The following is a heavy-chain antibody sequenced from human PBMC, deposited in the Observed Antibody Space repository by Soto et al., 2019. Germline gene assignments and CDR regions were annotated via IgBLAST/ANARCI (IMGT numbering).Heavy chain of an antibody. J-gene: IGHJ4*02. D-gene: IGHD2-15*01. V-gene: IGHV3-30*19. CDR2: ISYDGSNK. Sequence: VGSLRLSCAASGFTFSSYGMHWVRQAPGKGLEWVAVISYDGSNKYYADSVKGRFTISRDNSKNTLYLQMNSLRAEDTAVYYCARSALGGDIVVVVAAPFDYWGQGTLVTVSS. CDR1: GFTFSSYG. CDR3: ARSALGGDIVVVVAAPFDY.